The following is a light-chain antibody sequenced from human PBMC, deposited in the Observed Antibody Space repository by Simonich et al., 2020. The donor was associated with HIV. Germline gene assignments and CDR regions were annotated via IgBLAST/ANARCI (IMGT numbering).Light chain of an antibody. CDR1: QSVSSN. Sequence: EIVMTQSQATLSVSPGERPTLSCRASQSVSSNLAWYQQKPGQAPRILIYGAATRATGIPARFTGSGSGTEFTLTISSMQSEDFAVYYCQQYNNWPPVYTFGQGTKLEIK. V-gene: IGKV3-15*01. CDR2: GAA. J-gene: IGKJ2*01. CDR3: QQYNNWPPVYT.